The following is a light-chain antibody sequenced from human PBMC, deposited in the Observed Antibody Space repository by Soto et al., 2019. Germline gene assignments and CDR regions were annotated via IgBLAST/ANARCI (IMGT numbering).Light chain of an antibody. J-gene: IGLJ1*01. V-gene: IGLV2-14*03. CDR1: SSDVGGYNY. Sequence: QSALTQPASVSGSPGQSITISCTGTSSDVGGYNYVSWYQQHPGKAPKLMIYDVTNRPSGVSNRFSASKSGSTASLTISDLQAEDEADYYCSSYTSDNTLVFGTGTKLTVL. CDR3: SSYTSDNTLV. CDR2: DVT.